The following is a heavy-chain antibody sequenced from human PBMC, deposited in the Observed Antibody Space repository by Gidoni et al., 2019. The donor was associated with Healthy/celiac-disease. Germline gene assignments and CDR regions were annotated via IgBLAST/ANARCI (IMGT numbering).Heavy chain of an antibody. CDR3: ARGAGYCSSTSCYTYYYYYYMDV. CDR2: INHSGST. J-gene: IGHJ6*03. D-gene: IGHD2-2*02. V-gene: IGHV4-34*01. Sequence: QVQLQQWGAGLLKPSETLSLPCAVYGGSFSGYYWSWIRQPPGTGLEWIGEINHSGSTNYKQYHKSRVNISVDTSKNQFCLKLSYVTAAETAVYYCARGAGYCSSTSCYTYYYYYYMDVWGKGTTVTVSS. CDR1: GGSFSGYY.